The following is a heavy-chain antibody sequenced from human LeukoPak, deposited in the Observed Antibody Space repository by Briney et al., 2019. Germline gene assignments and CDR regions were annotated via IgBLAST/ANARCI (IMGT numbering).Heavy chain of an antibody. Sequence: ASVKVSCKASGYTFTGYDIHWVRQAPGQGLEWMGWINPNSGGTNYAQKFQGRVTMTTDTSISTAYMELSRLRSDDTAVYYCARVNAWGYYSYMDVWGKGTTVTISS. CDR2: INPNSGGT. CDR3: ARVNAWGYYSYMDV. CDR1: GYTFTGYD. J-gene: IGHJ6*03. V-gene: IGHV1-2*02. D-gene: IGHD3-16*01.